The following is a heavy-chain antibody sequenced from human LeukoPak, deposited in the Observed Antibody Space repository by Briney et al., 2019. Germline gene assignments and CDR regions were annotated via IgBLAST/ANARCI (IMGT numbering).Heavy chain of an antibody. CDR3: AKDWGWLQYFDY. V-gene: IGHV3-21*04. J-gene: IGHJ4*02. Sequence: GGSLRLSCAASGFTFSTYSMNWVRQAPGKGLEWVSSISSSGTYIYYADSLKGRFTISRDNSKNTLYLQMNSLRAEDTAVYYCAKDWGWLQYFDYWGQGTLVTVSS. CDR2: ISSSGTYI. CDR1: GFTFSTYS. D-gene: IGHD5-24*01.